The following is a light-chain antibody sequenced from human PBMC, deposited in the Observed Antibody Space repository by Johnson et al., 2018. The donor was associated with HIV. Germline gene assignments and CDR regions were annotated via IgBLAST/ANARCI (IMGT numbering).Light chain of an antibody. CDR1: SSNIGNNY. CDR3: GTWDSSLRAPYV. V-gene: IGLV1-51*01. Sequence: QSVLTHPPSVSAAPGQKVTISCSGSSSNIGNNYVSWYQQLPETAPKLLIYDNNKQPSGIPDRFSGSKSGTSANLGITGPQTGDEADYYCGTWDSSLRAPYVVGTGIKVTVL. CDR2: DNN. J-gene: IGLJ1*01.